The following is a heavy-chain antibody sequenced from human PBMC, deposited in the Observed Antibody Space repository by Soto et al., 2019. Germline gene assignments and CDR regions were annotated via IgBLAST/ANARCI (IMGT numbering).Heavy chain of an antibody. CDR3: PREKTASLTSGNSLFDS. Sequence: SETLSLTCTVSGGSISSDYSYWTWIRQPPGKAPEWIGYISYSGSTVYNPSLKSRVIISVDTSEKQFSLKVTSVTAADTAVYYCPREKTASLTSGNSLFDSWGQGTLVTVSS. V-gene: IGHV4-30-4*01. D-gene: IGHD3-10*01. CDR1: GGSISSDYSY. CDR2: ISYSGST. J-gene: IGHJ4*02.